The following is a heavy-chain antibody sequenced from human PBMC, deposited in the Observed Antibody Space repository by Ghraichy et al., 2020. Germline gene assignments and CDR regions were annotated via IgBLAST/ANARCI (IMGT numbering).Heavy chain of an antibody. V-gene: IGHV1-8*01. CDR1: GYTFTSYD. D-gene: IGHD2-15*01. Sequence: ASVKVSCKASGYTFTSYDINWVRQATGQGLEWMGWMNPNSGNTGYAQKFQGRVTMTRNTSISTAYMELSSLRSEDTAVYYCARVRRVPRYCSGGSCYGYYGMDVWGQGTTVTVSS. CDR3: ARVRRVPRYCSGGSCYGYYGMDV. J-gene: IGHJ6*02. CDR2: MNPNSGNT.